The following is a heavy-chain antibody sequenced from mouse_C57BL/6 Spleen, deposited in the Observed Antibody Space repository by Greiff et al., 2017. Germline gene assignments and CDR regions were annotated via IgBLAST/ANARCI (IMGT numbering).Heavy chain of an antibody. D-gene: IGHD2-5*01. J-gene: IGHJ4*01. CDR1: GFTFSDYG. V-gene: IGHV5-17*01. Sequence: EVKLVESGGGLVKPGGSLKLSCAASGFTFSDYGMHWVRQAPEKGLEWVAYISSGSSTIYYADTVKGRFTISRDNAKNTLFLQMTSLRSEDTAMYYCANSNLYYYAMDYWGQGTSVTGSS. CDR2: ISSGSSTI. CDR3: ANSNLYYYAMDY.